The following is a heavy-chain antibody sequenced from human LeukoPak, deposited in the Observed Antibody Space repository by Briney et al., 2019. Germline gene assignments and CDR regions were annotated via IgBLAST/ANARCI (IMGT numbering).Heavy chain of an antibody. J-gene: IGHJ4*02. CDR3: ARGTMVRGVSPDFDC. V-gene: IGHV1-18*04. D-gene: IGHD3-10*01. CDR1: GYTFTSYG. CDR2: ISAYNGNT. Sequence: GASVKVSCKASGYTFTSYGISWVRQASGQGLECMGWISAYNGNTNYAQKLQGRVTMTTDTSTSTAYMELRSLRSDDTAVYYCARGTMVRGVSPDFDCWGQGTLVTVSS.